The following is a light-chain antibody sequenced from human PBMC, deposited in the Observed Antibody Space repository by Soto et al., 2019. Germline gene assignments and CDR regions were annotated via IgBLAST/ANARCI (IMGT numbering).Light chain of an antibody. Sequence: QPVLTQSPSASASLGASVKLTCTLSSGHSSYAIAWHQQPPQKGPRYLMKFNSDGSHSKGDGIPDRFSGSSSGAECYLTISSLQSEDEADYYCQTWGTGTVVFGGGTKVTVL. V-gene: IGLV4-69*01. J-gene: IGLJ3*02. CDR3: QTWGTGTVV. CDR1: SGHSSYA. CDR2: FNSDGSH.